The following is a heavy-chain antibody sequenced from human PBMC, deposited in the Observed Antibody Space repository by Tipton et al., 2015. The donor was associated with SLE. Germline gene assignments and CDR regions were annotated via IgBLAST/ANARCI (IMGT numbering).Heavy chain of an antibody. V-gene: IGHV4-39*07. D-gene: IGHD4-17*01. CDR2: IFYGEST. J-gene: IGHJ4*02. Sequence: TLSLTCTVSGDSVSSSNYYWGWIRQPPGKGLEWIGTIFYGESTYYNPSLKSRVTISIDTSKNHFSLKLTSVTAADTAVYYCARHAGDYAYFDSWGQGTLVTVSS. CDR3: ARHAGDYAYFDS. CDR1: GDSVSSSNYY.